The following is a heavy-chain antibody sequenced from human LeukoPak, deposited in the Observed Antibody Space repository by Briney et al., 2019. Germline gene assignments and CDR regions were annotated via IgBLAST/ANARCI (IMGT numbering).Heavy chain of an antibody. J-gene: IGHJ3*02. CDR2: ISSSSSYI. CDR3: ARGARPVAFDI. V-gene: IGHV3-21*01. Sequence: GGSLRLSCAASGFTFSTHSMNWVRQAPGKGLEWVSSISSSSSYIYYADSVKGRFTISRDNAKNSLYLQMNSLRAEDTAVYYCARGARPVAFDIWGQGTMVTVSS. CDR1: GFTFSTHS.